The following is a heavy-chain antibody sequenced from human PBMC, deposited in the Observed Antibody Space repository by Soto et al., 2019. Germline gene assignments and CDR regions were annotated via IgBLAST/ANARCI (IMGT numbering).Heavy chain of an antibody. J-gene: IGHJ5*02. CDR2: IYHSGST. V-gene: IGHV4-30-2*01. CDR3: ARSSRYCSGGSCFNWFDP. CDR1: GGSISSGGYS. Sequence: SETLSLTXAVSGGSISSGGYSWSWIRQPPGKGLEWIGYIYHSGSTYYNPSLKSRVTISVDRSKNQFSLKLSSVTAADTAVYYCARSSRYCSGGSCFNWFDPWGQGTLVTVSS. D-gene: IGHD2-15*01.